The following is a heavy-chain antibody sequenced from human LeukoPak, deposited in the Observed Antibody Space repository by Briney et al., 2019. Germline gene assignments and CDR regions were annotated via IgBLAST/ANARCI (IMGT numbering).Heavy chain of an antibody. CDR3: ARVQIYGDDAFDI. CDR1: GVSISSYY. Sequence: SETLSLTCTVSGVSISSYYWSWLRQPPGKGLEWIGYIYYSGSTNYNPSLKSRVTISVDTSKNQFSLKLSSVTAADTAVYYCARVQIYGDDAFDIWGQGTMVTVSS. D-gene: IGHD4-17*01. J-gene: IGHJ3*02. V-gene: IGHV4-59*01. CDR2: IYYSGST.